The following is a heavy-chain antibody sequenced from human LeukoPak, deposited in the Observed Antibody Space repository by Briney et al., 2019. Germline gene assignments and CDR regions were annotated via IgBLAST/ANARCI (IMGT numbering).Heavy chain of an antibody. Sequence: PGGSLRLSCAASGFTFGNYAMTWVRQAPGKGLEWVSTIRGSGVGTYYADSVKGRFTISRDNAKNTLYLQMNSLRAEDTAVYYCARNHQADYWGQGILVTVSS. V-gene: IGHV3-23*01. CDR3: ARNHQADY. J-gene: IGHJ4*02. CDR2: IRGSGVGT. D-gene: IGHD2-2*01. CDR1: GFTFGNYA.